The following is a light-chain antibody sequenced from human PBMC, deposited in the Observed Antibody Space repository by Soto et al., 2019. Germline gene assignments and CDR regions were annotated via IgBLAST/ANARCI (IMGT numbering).Light chain of an antibody. Sequence: EILLTQSPATLSLSPGERATLSCRASQIVNSFLAWYQQKPGQAPRLLIYDASNRAPGIPARFSGSGSGTDFTLTISSLEPEDFALYYCQQRSGWPRTFGRGTKLEFK. V-gene: IGKV3-11*01. CDR3: QQRSGWPRT. J-gene: IGKJ2*01. CDR1: QIVNSF. CDR2: DAS.